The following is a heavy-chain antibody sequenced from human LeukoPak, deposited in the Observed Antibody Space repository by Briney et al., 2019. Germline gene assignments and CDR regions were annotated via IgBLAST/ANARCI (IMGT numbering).Heavy chain of an antibody. CDR1: GYTFTGYY. CDR3: ASSSTLTTPPFDS. CDR2: INPKSGGT. Sequence: ASVKVSCKASGYTFTGYYIHWVRQAPGQGLEWMGWINPKSGGTNFAQNFQGRVTTTRDTSISTAYMELSRLRFDDTAVYYCASSSTLTTPPFDSWGQGTLLTVSS. V-gene: IGHV1-2*02. D-gene: IGHD4-17*01. J-gene: IGHJ4*02.